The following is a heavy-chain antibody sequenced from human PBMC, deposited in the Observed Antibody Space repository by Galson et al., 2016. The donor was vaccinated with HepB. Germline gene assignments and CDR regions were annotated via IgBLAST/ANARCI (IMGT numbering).Heavy chain of an antibody. V-gene: IGHV3-33*01. CDR2: IWYDGSNT. CDR1: GFTFSSYG. CDR3: ARYILGMDV. J-gene: IGHJ6*04. D-gene: IGHD2-2*02. Sequence: SLRLSCAASGFTFSSYGMHWVRQAPGKGLEWVAVIWYDGSNTYYADSVKGRFTISRDNSKNTLYLQMNSLRAEDTAVYYCARYILGMDVWGKGTTVTVSS.